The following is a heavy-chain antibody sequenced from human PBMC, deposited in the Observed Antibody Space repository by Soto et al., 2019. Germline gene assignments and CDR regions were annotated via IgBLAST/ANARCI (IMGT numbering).Heavy chain of an antibody. Sequence: QVQLQEAGPGLVKPSGTLSLTCAVSVGSISSTKWWSWVREPPGKGLYWIGEIYHSGSTSYNPSLMGRVGFSADKYRNHSSRRVSAVDAGATAVYYGAMYVAGGCCVPGVQGT. CDR3: AMYVAGGCCVP. D-gene: IGHD2-8*01. V-gene: IGHV4-4*02. CDR1: VGSISSTKW. CDR2: IYHSGST. J-gene: IGHJ5*02.